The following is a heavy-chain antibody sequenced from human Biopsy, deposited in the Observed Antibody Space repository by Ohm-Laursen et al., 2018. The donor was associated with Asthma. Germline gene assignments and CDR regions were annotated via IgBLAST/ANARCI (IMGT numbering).Heavy chain of an antibody. J-gene: IGHJ3*02. D-gene: IGHD3-9*01. Sequence: SVKVSCKASGYNFISFAIHWVRQAPGQRLEWMGWINAANGNTKYSQKFQGRLTISRDTSASTAYMDLSRLRSEDTAVYYCARTYFDFLTGQVHDAFAMWGQGTMVTVSS. CDR2: INAANGNT. CDR1: GYNFISFA. CDR3: ARTYFDFLTGQVHDAFAM. V-gene: IGHV1-3*01.